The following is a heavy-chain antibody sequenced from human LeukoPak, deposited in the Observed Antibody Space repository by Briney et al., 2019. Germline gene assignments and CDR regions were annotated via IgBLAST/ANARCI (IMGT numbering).Heavy chain of an antibody. Sequence: SETLSLTCTVSGDSISSYYWGWIRQPPGKGLEWIGSIYYSGSTYYNPSLKSRVTISVDTSKNQFSLKLSSVTAADTAVYYCAKSNGYGLIDYWGQGTLVTVSS. CDR3: AKSNGYGLIDY. D-gene: IGHD5-12*01. CDR2: IYYSGST. V-gene: IGHV4-39*01. J-gene: IGHJ4*02. CDR1: GDSISSYY.